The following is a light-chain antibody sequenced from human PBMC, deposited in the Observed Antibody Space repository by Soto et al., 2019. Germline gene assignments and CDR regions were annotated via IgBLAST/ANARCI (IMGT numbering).Light chain of an antibody. J-gene: IGKJ1*01. CDR3: QHYNSYSEA. CDR2: DAS. V-gene: IGKV1-5*01. Sequence: DIQVTQSPPTLSASVVDRVTITCRASQTISTWMAWYQQKPGKAPKLLVYDASTLQSGVASRFSGSGSGTEFTLIISGLQPDDSATYYCQHYNSYSEAFGQGTKVE. CDR1: QTISTW.